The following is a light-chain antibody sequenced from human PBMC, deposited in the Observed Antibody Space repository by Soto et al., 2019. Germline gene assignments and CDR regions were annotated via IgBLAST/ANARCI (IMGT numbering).Light chain of an antibody. V-gene: IGKV1-39*01. CDR2: GAS. CDR3: QQSYNTPLT. J-gene: IGKJ3*01. CDR1: QSINTY. Sequence: DTRMTQSPSSLSASVGDRVTITCRASQSINTYLNWFQQKPGEAPKLLIYGASSLHSGVPSRFSGSGSGTDFTLTISNLQPEDCATYYCQQSYNTPLTFGPGTKVDIK.